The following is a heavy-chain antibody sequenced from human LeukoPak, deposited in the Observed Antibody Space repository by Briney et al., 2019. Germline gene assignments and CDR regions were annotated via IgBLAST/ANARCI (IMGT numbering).Heavy chain of an antibody. D-gene: IGHD2-15*01. V-gene: IGHV3-30*02. Sequence: GGSLRLSCAASGFTFSSYGMHWVRQAPGKGLEWVAFIRYDGSNKYYADSVKGRFTISRDNSKNTLYLQMNTLRAEDTAVYYCARVLRYCSGGNCYSGGLGYMDVWGKGTTVTISS. CDR2: IRYDGSNK. CDR1: GFTFSSYG. J-gene: IGHJ6*03. CDR3: ARVLRYCSGGNCYSGGLGYMDV.